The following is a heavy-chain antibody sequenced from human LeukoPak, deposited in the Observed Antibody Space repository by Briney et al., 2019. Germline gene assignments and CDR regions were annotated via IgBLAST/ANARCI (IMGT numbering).Heavy chain of an antibody. CDR2: ISYDGSNK. V-gene: IGHV3-30*01. CDR3: ARDRGRTYCSSTSCYSDWFDP. J-gene: IGHJ5*02. CDR1: GFTFSSYA. D-gene: IGHD2-2*02. Sequence: PGGSLRLSCAASGFTFSSYAMHCVRQAPGKGLEWVAVISYDGSNKYYADSVKGRFTISRDNSKNTLYLQMNSLRAEDTAVYYCARDRGRTYCSSTSCYSDWFDPWGQGTLVTVSS.